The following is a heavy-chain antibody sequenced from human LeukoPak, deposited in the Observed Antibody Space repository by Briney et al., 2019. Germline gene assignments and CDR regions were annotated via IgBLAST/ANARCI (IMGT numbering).Heavy chain of an antibody. CDR3: ARGDSIVGAHGLDY. V-gene: IGHV4-39*07. J-gene: IGHJ4*02. CDR2: IYYSGST. Sequence: PSETLSLTCTVSGGSISSSSYYWGWIRQPPGKGLEWIGSIYYSGSTYYNPSLKSRVTIPVDTSKNQFSLKLSSVTAADTAVYYCARGDSIVGAHGLDYWGQGTLVTVSS. CDR1: GGSISSSSYY. D-gene: IGHD1-26*01.